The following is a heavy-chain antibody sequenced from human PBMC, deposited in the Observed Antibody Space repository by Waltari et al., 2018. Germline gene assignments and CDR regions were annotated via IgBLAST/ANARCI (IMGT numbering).Heavy chain of an antibody. CDR3: AKDRPFYSYGYELDAFDI. CDR2: ISGSGGST. V-gene: IGHV3-23*01. Sequence: EVQLLESGGGLVQPGGSLRLSCAASGFTFSSYAMSWVRQAPGKGLEWVSAISGSGGSTYYADSVKGRFTISRDNSKNTLYLQMNSLRAEDTAVYYCAKDRPFYSYGYELDAFDIWGQGTMVTVSS. J-gene: IGHJ3*02. CDR1: GFTFSSYA. D-gene: IGHD5-18*01.